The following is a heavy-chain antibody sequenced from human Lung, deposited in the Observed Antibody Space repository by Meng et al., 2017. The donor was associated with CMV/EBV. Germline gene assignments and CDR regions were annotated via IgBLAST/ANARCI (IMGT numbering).Heavy chain of an antibody. CDR2: ISYDGSNK. CDR1: GFTFSSYA. J-gene: IGHJ5*02. Sequence: VQLVGAWGGVVQPGRALRLSCAASGFTFSSYAMHWVRQAPGKGLEWVAVISYDGSNKYYADSVKGRFTISRDNSKNTLYLQMNSLRAEDTAVYYCARDDSSSWGQGTLVTVSS. CDR3: ARDDSSS. D-gene: IGHD3-22*01. V-gene: IGHV3-30-3*01.